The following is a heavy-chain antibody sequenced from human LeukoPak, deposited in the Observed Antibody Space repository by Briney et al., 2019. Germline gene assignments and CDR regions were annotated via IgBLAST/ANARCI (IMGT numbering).Heavy chain of an antibody. Sequence: GGSLRLSCAASGFTFNIYAMSWVRQAPGKGLEWVSSITSSGDATFHADSVKDRFTISRDNSKNTLSLQMNSLRAEDTAVYYCAKDIVVVIAMFLGAFDIWGQGTLVTVSS. CDR2: ITSSGDAT. CDR3: AKDIVVVIAMFLGAFDI. CDR1: GFTFNIYA. J-gene: IGHJ3*02. D-gene: IGHD2-21*01. V-gene: IGHV3-23*01.